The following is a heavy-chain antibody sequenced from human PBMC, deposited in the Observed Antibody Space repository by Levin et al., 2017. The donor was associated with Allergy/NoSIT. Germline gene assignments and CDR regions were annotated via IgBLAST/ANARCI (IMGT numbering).Heavy chain of an antibody. V-gene: IGHV3-23*01. CDR2: ISGSGGST. CDR3: AKDALSSGWSRGTFDS. J-gene: IGHJ3*02. Sequence: GGSLRLSCAASGFTFSSYAMSWVRQAPGKGLEWVSAISGSGGSTYYADSVKGRFTISKDSSKNTLYVQMNSLRAEDTAVYYCAKDALSSGWSRGTFDSWGQGTMVTVSS. D-gene: IGHD6-19*01. CDR1: GFTFSSYA.